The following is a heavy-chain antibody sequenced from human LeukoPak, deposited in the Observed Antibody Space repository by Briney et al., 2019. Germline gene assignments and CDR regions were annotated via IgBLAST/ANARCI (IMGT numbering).Heavy chain of an antibody. Sequence: SETLSLTCTVSGGSVGSGTYYWSWIRQSPGKGLEWIGNVYYSGSAYYNPSLKSRVTMSVDTSKNQFSLKLSSVTAADTAVYYCARYILTGQYSGTNDAFDIWGQGTMVTVSS. V-gene: IGHV4-39*07. CDR1: GGSVGSGTYY. CDR2: VYYSGSA. J-gene: IGHJ3*02. D-gene: IGHD3-9*01. CDR3: ARYILTGQYSGTNDAFDI.